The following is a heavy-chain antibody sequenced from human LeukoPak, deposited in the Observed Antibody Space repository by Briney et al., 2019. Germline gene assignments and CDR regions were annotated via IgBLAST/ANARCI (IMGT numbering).Heavy chain of an antibody. CDR1: GFTFDDYA. J-gene: IGHJ3*02. D-gene: IGHD5-24*01. CDR3: AKDMWRWRDGSDDAFDI. V-gene: IGHV3-9*01. Sequence: GGSLRLSCAASGFTFDDYAMYWVRPALGKGLEWVSGISWNSGSIGYADSVKGRFTISRDNAKNSLYLQMNSLRAEDTALYYCAKDMWRWRDGSDDAFDIWGQGTMVTVSS. CDR2: ISWNSGSI.